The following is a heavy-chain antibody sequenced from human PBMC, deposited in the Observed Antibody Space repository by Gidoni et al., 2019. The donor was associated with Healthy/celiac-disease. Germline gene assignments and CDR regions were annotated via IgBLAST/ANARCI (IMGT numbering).Heavy chain of an antibody. D-gene: IGHD3-22*01. CDR3: LKDYYDSSGYYYGFDY. J-gene: IGHJ4*02. CDR1: GFTFSSYA. CDR2: ISGSGGST. Sequence: EVQLLESGGGLVQPGGSLSLSCSASGFTFSSYAMSWVRQAPGKGLEWVSAISGSGGSTYYADSVKGRFTISRDNSKNTLYLQMNSLRAEDTAVYYCLKDYYDSSGYYYGFDYWGQGTLVTVSS. V-gene: IGHV3-23*01.